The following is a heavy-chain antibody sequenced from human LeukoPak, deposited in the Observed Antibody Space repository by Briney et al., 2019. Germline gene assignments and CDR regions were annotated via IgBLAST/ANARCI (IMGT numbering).Heavy chain of an antibody. CDR2: ISSTSSYI. CDR3: ASEGPGDAFDI. Sequence: GGPLRLSCAASGFTFSIYSINWVRQASGKGLEWVSSISSTSSYIYYADSVKGRFTISRDNAKNSLSLLMNSLRPEDTAVYYCASEGPGDAFDIWGQGTMVTVSS. CDR1: GFTFSIYS. V-gene: IGHV3-21*01. J-gene: IGHJ3*02.